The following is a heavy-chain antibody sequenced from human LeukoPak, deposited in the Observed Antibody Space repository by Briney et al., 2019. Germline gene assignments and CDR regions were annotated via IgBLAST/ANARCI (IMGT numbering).Heavy chain of an antibody. CDR1: GYTFTGYY. CDR3: ARGLMRYSYGPGAFGY. CDR2: INPNSGGT. Sequence: GASVKVSCKASGYTFTGYYMHWVRQAPGQGLEWMGWINPNSGGTNYAQKFQGRVTMTRDTSISTAYMELSSLRSEDTAVYYCARGLMRYSYGPGAFGYWGQGTLVTVSS. J-gene: IGHJ4*02. D-gene: IGHD5-18*01. V-gene: IGHV1-2*02.